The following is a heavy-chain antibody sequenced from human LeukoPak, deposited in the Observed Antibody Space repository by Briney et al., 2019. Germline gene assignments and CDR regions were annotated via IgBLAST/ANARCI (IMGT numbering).Heavy chain of an antibody. CDR1: GFTFDDYA. Sequence: PGRSLRLSCAASGFTFDDYAMHWVRQAPGKGLEWVSGISWNSGSIGYADSVKGRFAISRDNAKNSLYLQMNSLRAEDTALYYCAKDNAPVPATSLNYWGQGTLVTVSS. J-gene: IGHJ4*02. D-gene: IGHD2-2*01. CDR2: ISWNSGSI. CDR3: AKDNAPVPATSLNY. V-gene: IGHV3-9*01.